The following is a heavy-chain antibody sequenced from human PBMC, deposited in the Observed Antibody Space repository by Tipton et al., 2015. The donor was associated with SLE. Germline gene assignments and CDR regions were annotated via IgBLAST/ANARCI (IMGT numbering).Heavy chain of an antibody. CDR1: GFTFSSYG. J-gene: IGHJ4*02. CDR3: ARDGRASRGY. CDR2: IWYDGSNK. D-gene: IGHD3/OR15-3a*01. V-gene: IGHV3-33*01. Sequence: LSLTCAASGFTFSSYGMHWVRQAPGKGLEWVAVIWYDGSNKYYADSVKGRFTISRDNSKNSLYLQMNSLRAEDTAVYYCARDGRASRGYWGQGTLVTVSS.